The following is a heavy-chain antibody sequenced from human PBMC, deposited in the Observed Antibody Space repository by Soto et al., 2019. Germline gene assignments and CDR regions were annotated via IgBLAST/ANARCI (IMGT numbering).Heavy chain of an antibody. CDR2: ISYDGSNK. Sequence: GGSLRLSCAASGFTFSSYGMHWVRQAPGKGLEWVAVISYDGSNKYYADSVKGRFTISRDNSKNTLYLQMNSLRAEDTAVYYCEGSNWFDPWGQGTLVTVSS. CDR1: GFTFSSYG. V-gene: IGHV3-30*03. CDR3: EGSNWFDP. J-gene: IGHJ5*02.